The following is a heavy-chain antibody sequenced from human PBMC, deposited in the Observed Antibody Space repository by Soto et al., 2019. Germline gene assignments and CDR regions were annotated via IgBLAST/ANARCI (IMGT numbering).Heavy chain of an antibody. V-gene: IGHV4-39*01. D-gene: IGHD6-13*01. Sequence: PSETLSLTCTVSGGSISSRSYYWGWIRQPPGKGLEWIGSIYYSGTTYYNPSLKSRVTISVDTSKNQFSLRLSSVTAADTAVYYCARGPVSPKQQPTSRAFDIWGQGTMVTVSS. CDR1: GGSISSRSYY. J-gene: IGHJ3*02. CDR2: IYYSGTT. CDR3: ARGPVSPKQQPTSRAFDI.